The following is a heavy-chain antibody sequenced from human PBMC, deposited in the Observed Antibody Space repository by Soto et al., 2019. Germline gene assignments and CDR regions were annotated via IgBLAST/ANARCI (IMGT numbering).Heavy chain of an antibody. J-gene: IGHJ4*02. CDR3: ARHGVEWGYSGYYGSSHGPGLFDY. CDR2: IYYSGST. V-gene: IGHV4-39*01. CDR1: GGSISSSSYY. Sequence: SETLSLTCTVSGGSISSSSYYWGWIRQPPGKGLEWIGSIYYSGSTYYNPSLKSRVTISVDTSKNQFSLKLSSVTAADTAVYYCARHGVEWGYSGYYGSSHGPGLFDYWGQRTLVTVSS. D-gene: IGHD5-12*01.